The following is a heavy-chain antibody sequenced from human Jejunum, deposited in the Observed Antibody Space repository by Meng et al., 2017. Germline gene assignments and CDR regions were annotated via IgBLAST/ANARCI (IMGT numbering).Heavy chain of an antibody. D-gene: IGHD1-14*01. CDR1: GFSLKTDDVA. CDR2: ISGSDHR. J-gene: IGHJ4*01. V-gene: IGHV2-5*01. Sequence: SGPTLVKPTETLTLTCAFSGFSLKTDDVAVGWIRQPPGKAPEWLAAISGSDHRQCSPFLRRRLTVTQDTRKNQVVLTLTNEDPLDTATYYCVQRHTSSTGLDYWGQGAPVTVSS. CDR3: VQRHTSSTGLDY.